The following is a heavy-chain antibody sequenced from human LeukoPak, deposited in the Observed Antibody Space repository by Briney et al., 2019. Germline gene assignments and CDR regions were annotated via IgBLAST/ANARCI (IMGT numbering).Heavy chain of an antibody. J-gene: IGHJ4*02. CDR1: GGSVSSGSYY. D-gene: IGHD3-10*01. Sequence: SETLSLTCTVSGGSVSSGSYYWSWIRQPPGKGLEWIGYIYYSGSTNYNPSRKSRVTISVDTSKNQFSLKLSSVTAADTAVYYCARDGWGSYSGSGSPRYFDYWGQGTLVTVSS. V-gene: IGHV4-61*01. CDR3: ARDGWGSYSGSGSPRYFDY. CDR2: IYYSGST.